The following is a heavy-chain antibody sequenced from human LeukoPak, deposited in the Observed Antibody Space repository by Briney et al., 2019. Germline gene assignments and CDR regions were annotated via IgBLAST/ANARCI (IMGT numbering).Heavy chain of an antibody. J-gene: IGHJ5*02. CDR3: ARHAAGTIFGVVIIGENWFDP. CDR1: GGSISSSSYY. D-gene: IGHD3-3*01. CDR2: IYYSGST. Sequence: SETLSLTCTVSGGSISSSSYYWGWIRQPPGKGLEWFGSIYYSGSTYYNPSLKSRVTISVDTSKNQFSLKLSSVTAADTAVYYCARHAAGTIFGVVIIGENWFDPWGQGTLVTVSS. V-gene: IGHV4-39*01.